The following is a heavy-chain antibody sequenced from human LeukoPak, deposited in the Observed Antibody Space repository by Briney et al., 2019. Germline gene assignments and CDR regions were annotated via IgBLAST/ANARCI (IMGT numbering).Heavy chain of an antibody. CDR2: ISGSGGST. Sequence: AGGSLRLSCAASGFTFSSYAMSWVRQAPGKGLEWVSAISGSGGSTYYADSVKGRFTISRDNSKNTLYLQMNSLRAEDTAVYYCARDLSTSWGSDYWGQGTLVTVSS. D-gene: IGHD6-13*01. J-gene: IGHJ4*02. V-gene: IGHV3-23*01. CDR1: GFTFSSYA. CDR3: ARDLSTSWGSDY.